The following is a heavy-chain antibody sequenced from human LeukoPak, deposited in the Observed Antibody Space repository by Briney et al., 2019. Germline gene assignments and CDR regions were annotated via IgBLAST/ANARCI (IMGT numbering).Heavy chain of an antibody. CDR3: TSLVGATTLGFEDY. V-gene: IGHV3-73*01. J-gene: IGHJ4*02. Sequence: GGSLKLSCAASGFTFSGSAMHWVRQASGKGLEWVGRIRGKANSYATAYAASVKGRFTISRDDSKNTAYLQMNSLKTEDTAVYYCTSLVGATTLGFEDYWGQGTLVAVSS. CDR1: GFTFSGSA. D-gene: IGHD1-26*01. CDR2: IRGKANSYAT.